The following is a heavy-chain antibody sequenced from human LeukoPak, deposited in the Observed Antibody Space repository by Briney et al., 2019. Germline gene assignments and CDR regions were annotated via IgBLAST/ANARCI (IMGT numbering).Heavy chain of an antibody. CDR3: AKAPYGDYYYYMDV. D-gene: IGHD4-17*01. V-gene: IGHV3-23*01. Sequence: GGSLRLSCAASGFTFSSYAMSWVRQAPGKGLEWISGISGSGAYTYYADSVKGRFTISRDSSKNTLYLQMNSLRADGTAVYYCAKAPYGDYYYYMDVWGKGTTVTIS. J-gene: IGHJ6*03. CDR1: GFTFSSYA. CDR2: ISGSGAYT.